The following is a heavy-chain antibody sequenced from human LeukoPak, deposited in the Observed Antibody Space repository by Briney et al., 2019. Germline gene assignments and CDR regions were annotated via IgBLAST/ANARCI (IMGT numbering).Heavy chain of an antibody. D-gene: IGHD6-13*01. Sequence: LEWMGIINPSGGSTSYAQKFQGRVTMTRDTSTSTVYMELSSLRSEDTAVYYCARDIAALDYWGQGTLVTVSS. CDR2: INPSGGST. V-gene: IGHV1-46*01. CDR3: ARDIAALDY. J-gene: IGHJ4*02.